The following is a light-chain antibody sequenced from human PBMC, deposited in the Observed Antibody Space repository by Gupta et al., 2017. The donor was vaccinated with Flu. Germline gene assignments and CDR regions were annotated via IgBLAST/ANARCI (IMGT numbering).Light chain of an antibody. CDR1: PLAKQY. CDR2: RDN. CDR3: QSAYSGTFL. Sequence: SPGQTARITCSGDPLAKQYAYWYQQKPGQAPVLVIYRDNERPSGIPVRYSGSSSGTTVTLTISGVQAEDEADYYCQSAYSGTFLFGGGTKLTVL. V-gene: IGLV3-25*03. J-gene: IGLJ2*01.